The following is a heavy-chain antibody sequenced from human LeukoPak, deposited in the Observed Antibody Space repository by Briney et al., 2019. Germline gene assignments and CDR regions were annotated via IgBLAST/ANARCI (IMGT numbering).Heavy chain of an antibody. Sequence: PGGSLRLSCAASGFTFSSYSMNWVRQAPGKGLEWVSSISSSSSYIYYADSVKGRFTISRDNAKNSLYLQMNSLRAEDTAVYYCARSSYGSGSEFDYWGQGTWSPSPQ. CDR1: GFTFSSYS. V-gene: IGHV3-21*01. CDR3: ARSSYGSGSEFDY. J-gene: IGHJ4*02. CDR2: ISSSSSYI. D-gene: IGHD3-10*01.